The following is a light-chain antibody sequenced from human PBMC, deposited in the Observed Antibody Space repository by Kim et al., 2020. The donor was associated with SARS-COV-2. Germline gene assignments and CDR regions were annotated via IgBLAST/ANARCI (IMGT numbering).Light chain of an antibody. CDR1: STDIGYYNL. CDR3: TSYTTASTRV. Sequence: QSALTQPASVSGSPGQSITISCTGTSTDIGYYNLVSWYQQHPDKAPKLIIFEVNHRPSGVSSRFSGSKSDNTASLTISGLQADDEADYYCTSYTTASTRVFGTGTKVTFL. CDR2: EVN. V-gene: IGLV2-14*03. J-gene: IGLJ1*01.